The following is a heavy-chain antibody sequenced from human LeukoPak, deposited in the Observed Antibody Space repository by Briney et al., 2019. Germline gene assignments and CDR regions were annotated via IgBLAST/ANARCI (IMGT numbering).Heavy chain of an antibody. CDR2: IYTSGST. D-gene: IGHD5-24*01. V-gene: IGHV4-61*02. J-gene: IGHJ4*02. CDR1: GGSISSGSYY. Sequence: PSETLSLTCTVSGGSISSGSYYWSWIRQPAGKGLEWIGRIYTSGSTNYNPSLKSRVTISVDTSKNQFSLKLSSVTAADTAVYYCARDGFVRDGYNSLWGQGTLVTVSS. CDR3: ARDGFVRDGYNSL.